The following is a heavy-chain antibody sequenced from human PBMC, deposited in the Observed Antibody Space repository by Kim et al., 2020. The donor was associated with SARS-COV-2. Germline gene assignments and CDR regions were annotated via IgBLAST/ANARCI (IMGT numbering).Heavy chain of an antibody. CDR1: GGSISSGDYY. Sequence: SETLSLTCTVSGGSISSGDYYWSWIRQPPGKGLEWIGYIYYSGSTYYNPSLKSRVTISVDTSKNQFSLKLSSVTAADTAVYYCARGGGEYYDFWSGYYTGSVFDTWGQGTMVTVSS. CDR3: ARGGGEYYDFWSGYYTGSVFDT. V-gene: IGHV4-30-4*01. CDR2: IYYSGST. D-gene: IGHD3-3*01. J-gene: IGHJ3*02.